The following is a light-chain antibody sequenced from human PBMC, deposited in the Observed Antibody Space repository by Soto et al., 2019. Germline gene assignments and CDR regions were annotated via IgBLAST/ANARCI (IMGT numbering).Light chain of an antibody. J-gene: IGKJ1*01. CDR1: QSVSSY. V-gene: IGKV3-11*01. CDR2: DAS. Sequence: EIVFTQSPATLSLSPGERATLSCRASQSVSSYLAWYQQKPGQAPRLLIYDASNRATGIPARFSGSGSGTDFTLTISSLEPEDFAVYYCQQRSNWPWTLGQGTKVDTK. CDR3: QQRSNWPWT.